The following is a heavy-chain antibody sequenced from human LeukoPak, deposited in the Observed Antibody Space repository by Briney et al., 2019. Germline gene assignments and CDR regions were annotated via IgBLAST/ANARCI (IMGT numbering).Heavy chain of an antibody. V-gene: IGHV4-34*01. Sequence: KAAHTLSLTCAVDGGSFSGFYWTWIRQTPANILHWTGESNRTDHTNYNPSLTEQHPSLKPRVTISVDSSKSQLSLKVTYVTAAETGIYYCARVRHGALKYGYYIDVWGTGTPVAVSS. D-gene: IGHD2-2*01. CDR3: ARVRHGALKYGYYIDV. CDR1: GGSFSGFY. CDR2: SNRTDHT. J-gene: IGHJ6*03.